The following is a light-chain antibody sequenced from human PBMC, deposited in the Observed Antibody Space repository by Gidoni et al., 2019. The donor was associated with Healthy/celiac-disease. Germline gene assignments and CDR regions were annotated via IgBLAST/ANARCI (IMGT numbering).Light chain of an antibody. CDR3: MQALQTPYT. CDR1: QSLLHSNGYNY. Sequence: CRSSQSLLHSNGYNYLDWYLQKPGQSPQLLIYLGSNRASGVPDRFSGSGSGTDFTLKISRVEAEDVGVYYCMQALQTPYTFGQGTKLEIK. J-gene: IGKJ2*01. V-gene: IGKV2-28*01. CDR2: LGS.